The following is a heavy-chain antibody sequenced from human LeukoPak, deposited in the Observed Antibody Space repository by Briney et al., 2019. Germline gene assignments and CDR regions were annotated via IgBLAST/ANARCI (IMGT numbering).Heavy chain of an antibody. V-gene: IGHV1-2*06. D-gene: IGHD3-22*01. J-gene: IGHJ4*02. CDR1: GYTFTGYY. CDR2: INPNSGGT. Sequence: ASVKVSCKASGYTFTGYYMHWVRQAPGQGREWMGRINPNSGGTNYAQKFQGRVTMTRDTSISTAYMELSRLRSDDTAVYYCARTYSGYYDSSGYPLRYWGQGTLVTVSS. CDR3: ARTYSGYYDSSGYPLRY.